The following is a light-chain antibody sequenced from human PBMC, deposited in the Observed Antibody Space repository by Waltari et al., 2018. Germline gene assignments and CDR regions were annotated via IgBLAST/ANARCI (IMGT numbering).Light chain of an antibody. CDR3: MQSMLLPWT. Sequence: EIVMTQNPHSLSVTPGQPASISCTASQSLLASDGKTHLSWYQQKPGQAPQLLIYEVSKQFSGVPDRFSGSGSGTDFTLKISRVEAEDVGVYYCMQSMLLPWTFGQGTKVEIK. V-gene: IGKV2D-29*01. J-gene: IGKJ1*01. CDR2: EVS. CDR1: QSLLASDGKTH.